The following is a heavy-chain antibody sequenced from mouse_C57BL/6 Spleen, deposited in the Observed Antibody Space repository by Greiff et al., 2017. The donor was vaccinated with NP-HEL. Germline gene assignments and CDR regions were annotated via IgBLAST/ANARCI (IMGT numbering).Heavy chain of an antibody. V-gene: IGHV1-42*01. D-gene: IGHD3-1*01. Sequence: VQLQQSGPELVKPGASVKISCKASGYSFTGYYMNWVKQSPEKSLEWIGEINPSTGGTTYNQKFKAKATLTVDKSSSTAYMQLKSLTSEDSAVYYCARGGLHYAMDYWGQGTSVTVSS. CDR1: GYSFTGYY. CDR3: ARGGLHYAMDY. J-gene: IGHJ4*01. CDR2: INPSTGGT.